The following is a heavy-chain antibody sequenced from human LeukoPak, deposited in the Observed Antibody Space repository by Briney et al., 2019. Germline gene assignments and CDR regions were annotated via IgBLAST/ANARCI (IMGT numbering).Heavy chain of an antibody. J-gene: IGHJ5*02. D-gene: IGHD2-2*01. CDR1: GGSISSYY. Sequence: SETLSLTCTVSGGSISSYYWSWIRQPPGKGLEWVGYSYYSGSTNYNPSLKSRVTISVDTSKNQFSLKLSSVTAADTAVYYCALQPARRLSWFDPGGQGTLVTVTS. CDR2: SYYSGST. CDR3: ALQPARRLSWFDP. V-gene: IGHV4-59*01.